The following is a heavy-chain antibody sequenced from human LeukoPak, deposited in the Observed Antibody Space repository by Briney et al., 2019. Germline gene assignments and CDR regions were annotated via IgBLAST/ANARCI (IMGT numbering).Heavy chain of an antibody. V-gene: IGHV3-64D*09. CDR3: VKVKMKTVTLFDY. Sequence: GGSLRLSCSASGFTFSNYAMHWVRQTPGKGLQYVSAISTDGDRTYYADSVKGRFTVSRDNSRNTLYLQMSSLRAEDTAVYYCVKVKMKTVTLFDYWGQGTLVTVSS. CDR2: ISTDGDRT. D-gene: IGHD4-17*01. CDR1: GFTFSNYA. J-gene: IGHJ4*02.